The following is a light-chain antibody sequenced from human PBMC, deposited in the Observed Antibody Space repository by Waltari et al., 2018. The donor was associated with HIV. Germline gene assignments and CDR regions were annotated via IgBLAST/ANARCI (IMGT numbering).Light chain of an antibody. CDR2: RNN. CDR3: SGWDSSLGAWV. V-gene: IGLV10-54*04. CDR1: SNNVGHQG. Sequence: QAGLTQPPSVSKDLRQTATLTCTGDSNNVGHQGAAWLQQHPGHPPKLLSYRNNNRPSGISERFSASRSGNTASLTITGLQPEDEADYYCSGWDSSLGAWVFGGGTKLTVL. J-gene: IGLJ3*02.